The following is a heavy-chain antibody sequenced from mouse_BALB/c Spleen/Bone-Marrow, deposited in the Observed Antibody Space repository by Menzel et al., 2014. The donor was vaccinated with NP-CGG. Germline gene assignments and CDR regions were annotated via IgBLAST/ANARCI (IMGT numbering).Heavy chain of an antibody. J-gene: IGHJ2*01. CDR1: GFNIKDTY. D-gene: IGHD4-1*01. Sequence: VQLQQSGAELVKPGASVKLSCTASGFNIKDTYIHWVKQRPEQGLEWIGRIDPANGNTKSDPKFQGKATITADTSSNTAYLQLSSLTSGDTAVFYCTRGLGWDYWGQGTTLTVSS. CDR3: TRGLGWDY. V-gene: IGHV14-3*02. CDR2: IDPANGNT.